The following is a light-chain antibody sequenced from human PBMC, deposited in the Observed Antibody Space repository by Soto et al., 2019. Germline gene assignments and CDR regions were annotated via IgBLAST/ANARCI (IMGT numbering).Light chain of an antibody. Sequence: EIVLTQSPATLSLSPGERATLSCRASQSVSSYLAWYQQKPGQAPRLLIYDASNRATGIPARFSGSGSGTDFTLTISSLEPEDFAVYYCQQRSNWLLTFGGRTKVAI. CDR1: QSVSSY. CDR2: DAS. V-gene: IGKV3-11*01. J-gene: IGKJ4*01. CDR3: QQRSNWLLT.